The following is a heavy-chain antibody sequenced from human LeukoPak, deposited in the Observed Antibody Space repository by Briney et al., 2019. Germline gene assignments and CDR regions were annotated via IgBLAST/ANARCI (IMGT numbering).Heavy chain of an antibody. CDR2: IKSKTDGGTT. D-gene: IGHD3-3*02. CDR1: GFTFDDYG. Sequence: GGSLRLSCAASGFTFDDYGMSWVRQAPGKGLEWVGRIKSKTDGGTTDYAAPVKGRFTISRDDSKNTLYLQMNSLKTEDTAVYYCASMDEAKLWGQGTLVTVSS. V-gene: IGHV3-15*01. CDR3: ASMDEAKL. J-gene: IGHJ4*02.